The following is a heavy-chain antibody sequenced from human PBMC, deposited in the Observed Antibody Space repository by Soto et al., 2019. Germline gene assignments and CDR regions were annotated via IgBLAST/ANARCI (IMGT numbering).Heavy chain of an antibody. CDR3: AGGNCSSTSCYYYYYMDV. J-gene: IGHJ6*03. CDR2: ISSNGGST. Sequence: GGSLRLSCAASGFTFSSYAMHWVRQAPGKGLEYVSAISSNGGSTYYANSVKGRFTISRDNSKNTLYLQMGSLRAEDMAVYYCAGGNCSSTSCYYYYYMDVWGKGTTVTVSS. V-gene: IGHV3-64*01. CDR1: GFTFSSYA. D-gene: IGHD2-2*01.